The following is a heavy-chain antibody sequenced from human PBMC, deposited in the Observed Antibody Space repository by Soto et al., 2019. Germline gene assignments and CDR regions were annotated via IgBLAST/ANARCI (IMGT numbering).Heavy chain of an antibody. D-gene: IGHD6-13*01. CDR1: GFTFSSYA. J-gene: IGHJ6*02. Sequence: GGSLRLSCAASGFTFSSYAMHWVRQAPGKGLEWVAVISYDGSNKYYADSVKGRFTISRDNSKNTLYPQMNSLRAEDTAVYYCARAGGGSWSPEAFGGQYYGMDVWGQGTTVTVSS. CDR3: ARAGGGSWSPEAFGGQYYGMDV. V-gene: IGHV3-30-3*01. CDR2: ISYDGSNK.